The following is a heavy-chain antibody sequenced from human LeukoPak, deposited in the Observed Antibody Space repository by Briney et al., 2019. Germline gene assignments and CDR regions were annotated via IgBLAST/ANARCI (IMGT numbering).Heavy chain of an antibody. CDR2: IYHSGST. D-gene: IGHD1-20*01. V-gene: IGHV4-38-2*02. Sequence: SETLSLTCTVSGGSTSSYYWSWIRQPPGKGLEWIGSIYHSGSTYYNPSLKSRVTISVDTSKNQFSLKLSFVTAADTAVYYCARDMGRDNWNHWFDPWGQGTLVTVSS. CDR1: GGSTSSYY. J-gene: IGHJ5*02. CDR3: ARDMGRDNWNHWFDP.